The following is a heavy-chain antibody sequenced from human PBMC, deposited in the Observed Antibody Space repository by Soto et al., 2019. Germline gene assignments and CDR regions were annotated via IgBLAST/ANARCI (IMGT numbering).Heavy chain of an antibody. CDR3: TRLTAGAAARPGESYYFDY. Sequence: SLRLSCTASGFTFGDYAMSWFRQAPGKGLEWVGFIRSKAYGGTTEYAASVKGRFTISRDDSKSIAYLQMDSLETEDTAVYYCTRLTAGAAARPGESYYFDYWGQGTLVTVSS. CDR1: GFTFGDYA. V-gene: IGHV3-49*03. CDR2: IRSKAYGGTT. J-gene: IGHJ4*02. D-gene: IGHD6-13*01.